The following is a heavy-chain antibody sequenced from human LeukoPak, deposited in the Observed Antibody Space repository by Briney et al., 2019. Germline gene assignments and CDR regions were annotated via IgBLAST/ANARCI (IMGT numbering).Heavy chain of an antibody. CDR3: ATENCGGDCYSQGVGDY. D-gene: IGHD2-21*02. J-gene: IGHJ4*02. CDR1: GFTFSSYA. Sequence: PGGSLRLSCAASGFTFSSYAMSWVRQAPGKGLEWVSIISGSGSTYYADSVKGRLTISRDNSKNTLYLQMNSLRAEDTAVYYCATENCGGDCYSQGVGDYWGQGTLVTVSS. V-gene: IGHV3-23*01. CDR2: ISGSGST.